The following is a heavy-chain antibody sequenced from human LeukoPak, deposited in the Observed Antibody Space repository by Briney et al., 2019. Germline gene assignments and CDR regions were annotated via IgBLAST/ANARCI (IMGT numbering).Heavy chain of an antibody. CDR3: ARAESPSTYCSSTSCYYFDY. V-gene: IGHV1-69*13. Sequence: SVKVSCXASGGTFSSYAISWVRQAPGQGLEWMGGMIPIFGTANYAQKFQGRVTITADESTSTAYMELSSLRSEDTAVYYCARAESPSTYCSSTSCYYFDYWGQGTLVTVSS. J-gene: IGHJ4*02. CDR2: MIPIFGTA. D-gene: IGHD2-2*01. CDR1: GGTFSSYA.